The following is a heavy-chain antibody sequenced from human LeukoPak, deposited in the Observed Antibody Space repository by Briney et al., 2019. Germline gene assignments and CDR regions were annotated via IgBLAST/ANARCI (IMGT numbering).Heavy chain of an antibody. J-gene: IGHJ6*04. V-gene: IGHV4-39*07. Sequence: PSETLSLTCTVSGGSISSSSYYWGWIRQPPGKGLEWIGSIYYSGSTYYNPSLKSRVTISVDTSKNQFSLKLSSVTAADTAVYYCARDRGRGLDVWGKGTTVTVSS. CDR2: IYYSGST. CDR3: ARDRGRGLDV. D-gene: IGHD3-16*01. CDR1: GGSISSSSYY.